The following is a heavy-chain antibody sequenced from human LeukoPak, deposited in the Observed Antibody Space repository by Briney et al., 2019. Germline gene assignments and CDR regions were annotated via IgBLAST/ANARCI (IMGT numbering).Heavy chain of an antibody. CDR3: AKGMRSSGWYNYYGMDV. Sequence: PGGSLRLSCAASGFTFSSYGMHWVRQAPGKGLEWVAVISYDGSNKYYADSVKGRFTISRDNSKNTLYLQMNSLRAEDTAVYYCAKGMRSSGWYNYYGMDVWGQGTTVTVSS. V-gene: IGHV3-30*18. D-gene: IGHD6-19*01. J-gene: IGHJ6*02. CDR2: ISYDGSNK. CDR1: GFTFSSYG.